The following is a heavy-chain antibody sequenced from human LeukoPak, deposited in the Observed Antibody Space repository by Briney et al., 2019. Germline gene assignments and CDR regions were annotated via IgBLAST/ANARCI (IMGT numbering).Heavy chain of an antibody. V-gene: IGHV4-38-2*02. Sequence: SETLSLTCTVSGYSISSGYYWGWIRQPPGKGLEWIGSIYHSGSTYYNPSLKSRVTISVDTSKNQFSPKLSPVTAADTAVYYCARAGAVGDAYNFDYWGQGTLVTVSS. D-gene: IGHD5-24*01. J-gene: IGHJ4*02. CDR3: ARAGAVGDAYNFDY. CDR2: IYHSGST. CDR1: GYSISSGYY.